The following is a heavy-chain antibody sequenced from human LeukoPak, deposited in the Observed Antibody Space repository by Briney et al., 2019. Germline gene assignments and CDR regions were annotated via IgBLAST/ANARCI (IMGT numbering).Heavy chain of an antibody. CDR3: AKDGSIYYDFWSGPFDY. D-gene: IGHD3-3*01. J-gene: IGHJ4*02. Sequence: GGSLRLSCAASGFTFSSYWMPWVRQAPGKGLVWVSRVNSDGTSTSYADSVRGRFTISRDNAKNTLYLQMNSLRAEDTAVYYCAKDGSIYYDFWSGPFDYWGQGTLVTVSS. CDR2: VNSDGTST. CDR1: GFTFSSYW. V-gene: IGHV3-74*01.